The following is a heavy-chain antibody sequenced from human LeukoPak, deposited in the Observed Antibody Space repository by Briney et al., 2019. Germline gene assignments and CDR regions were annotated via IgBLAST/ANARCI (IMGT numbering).Heavy chain of an antibody. CDR1: GFTFSSYA. D-gene: IGHD3-22*01. CDR2: ISGSGGST. V-gene: IGHV3-23*01. J-gene: IGHJ4*02. Sequence: PGGSLRLSCAASGFTFSSYAMSWVRQAPGKGLEWVSAISGSGGSTYYADSVKGRFTISRDNSKNTLYLQMNSLRAEDTAVYYCAREPHYYDSSGYYNYWGQGTLVTVSS. CDR3: AREPHYYDSSGYYNY.